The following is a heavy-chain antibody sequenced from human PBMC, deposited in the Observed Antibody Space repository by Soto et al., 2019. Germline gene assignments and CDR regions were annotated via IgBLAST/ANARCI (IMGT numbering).Heavy chain of an antibody. Sequence: GGSLRLSCAASGFTFSSYSMNWVRQAPGKGLEWVSYISSSSSTIYYADSVKGRFTISRDNAKNSLYLQMNSLRAEDTAVYYCARCKYGDYVSVDYWGQGTLVTVSS. CDR3: ARCKYGDYVSVDY. J-gene: IGHJ4*02. CDR2: ISSSSSTI. CDR1: GFTFSSYS. D-gene: IGHD4-17*01. V-gene: IGHV3-48*01.